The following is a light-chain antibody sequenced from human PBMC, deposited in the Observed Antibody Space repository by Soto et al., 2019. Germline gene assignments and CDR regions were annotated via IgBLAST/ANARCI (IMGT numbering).Light chain of an antibody. J-gene: IGLJ2*01. CDR1: NSNIGAGYD. CDR3: QSYDSSLSGVI. CDR2: ANS. V-gene: IGLV1-40*01. Sequence: QSALTQPPSVSGAPGQRVTISCTGSNSNIGAGYDVHWYQQFPGTAPKLLILANSNRPSGVPDRFSGSKSGTSASLAITGLQTEDEADYYCQSYDSSLSGVIFGGGTKVTVL.